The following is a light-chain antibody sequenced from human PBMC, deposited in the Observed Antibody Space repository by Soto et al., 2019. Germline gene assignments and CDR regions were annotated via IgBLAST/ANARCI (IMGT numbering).Light chain of an antibody. Sequence: EIVLTQSPGTLSFSPGERATLSCRASQSFSVNSLAWYQQKGGQAPRLLIYAASTRATGVPDRFSGTGSGTDFALTISRLETDDSAVYYCQQYGGSPFTFGPGTKVYIK. CDR3: QQYGGSPFT. J-gene: IGKJ3*01. V-gene: IGKV3-20*01. CDR1: QSFSVNS. CDR2: AAS.